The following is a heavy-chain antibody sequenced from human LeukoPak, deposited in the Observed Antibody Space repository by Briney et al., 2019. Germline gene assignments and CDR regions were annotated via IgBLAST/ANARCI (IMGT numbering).Heavy chain of an antibody. CDR3: AREDSEDVFDI. J-gene: IGHJ3*02. Sequence: SETLSLTCTVSGGSISSYYWSWIRQPPGKGLEWIGYIYYSGSTNYNPSLRSRVTISVDTSKNQFSLKLSSVTAADTAVYYCAREDSEDVFDIWGQGTMVTVSS. V-gene: IGHV4-59*01. CDR1: GGSISSYY. CDR2: IYYSGST.